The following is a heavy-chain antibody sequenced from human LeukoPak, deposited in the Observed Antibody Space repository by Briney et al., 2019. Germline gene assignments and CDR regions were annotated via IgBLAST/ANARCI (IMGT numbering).Heavy chain of an antibody. D-gene: IGHD6-13*01. CDR3: ARHEVSILAAATYYFDY. V-gene: IGHV4-59*08. Sequence: PSETLSLTCTVSGGSISSYYWSWIRQPPGKGLEWIGYIYYSGSTNYNPSLKSRVTISVDTSKNQSSLKLSSVTAADTAVYYCARHEVSILAAATYYFDYWGQGTLVTVSS. CDR1: GGSISSYY. J-gene: IGHJ4*02. CDR2: IYYSGST.